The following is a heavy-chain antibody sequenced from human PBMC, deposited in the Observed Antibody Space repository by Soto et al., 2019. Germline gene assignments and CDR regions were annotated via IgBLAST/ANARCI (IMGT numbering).Heavy chain of an antibody. CDR2: INHSGST. CDR1: GGSFSGYY. Sequence: QVQLQQWGAGLLKPSETLSLTCAVYGGSFSGYYWSWIRQPPGKGLEWIGEINHSGSTNYNPSLKSGFTLSVATPKTRSPLRLGSVTAADTVVYYCARGFTVTKGSDALDIWAKGQWSPSLQ. J-gene: IGHJ3*02. V-gene: IGHV4-34*01. CDR3: ARGFTVTKGSDALDI. D-gene: IGHD4-17*01.